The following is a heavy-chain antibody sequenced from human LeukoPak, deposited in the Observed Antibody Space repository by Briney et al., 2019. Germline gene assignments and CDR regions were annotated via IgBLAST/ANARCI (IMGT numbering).Heavy chain of an antibody. V-gene: IGHV1-18*01. CDR3: ARDLRFLEWSPPDY. CDR1: GYTFTSYG. J-gene: IGHJ4*02. D-gene: IGHD3-3*01. CDR2: ISAYNGNT. Sequence: ASVKVSCKASGYTFTSYGISWVRQAPGQGLEWMGWISAYNGNTNYAQKLQGRVTMTTDTSTSTAYMELRRLRSDDTAVYYCARDLRFLEWSPPDYWGQGTLVTVSS.